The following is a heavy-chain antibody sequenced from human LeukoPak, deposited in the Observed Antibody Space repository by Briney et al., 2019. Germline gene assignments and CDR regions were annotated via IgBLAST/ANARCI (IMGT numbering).Heavy chain of an antibody. J-gene: IGHJ4*02. D-gene: IGHD3-22*01. CDR2: IVVGSGNT. CDR3: AASPDYYDSSGYSYYFDY. V-gene: IGHV1-58*01. Sequence: ASVKVSCKASGFTFTSSAVQWVRQARGLHLEWIGWIVVGSGNTNYAQKFQERVTITRDMSTSTAYMELSSLRSEDTAVYYCAASPDYYDSSGYSYYFDYWGQGTLVTVSS. CDR1: GFTFTSSA.